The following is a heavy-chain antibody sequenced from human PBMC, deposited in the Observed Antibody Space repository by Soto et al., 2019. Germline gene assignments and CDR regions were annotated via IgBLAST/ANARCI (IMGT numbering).Heavy chain of an antibody. CDR1: GFTFSSYA. J-gene: IGHJ4*02. V-gene: IGHV3-23*01. CDR3: AKDQNGAMAATFDY. CDR2: ISGSGGST. D-gene: IGHD5-18*01. Sequence: GGSLRLSCAASGFTFSSYAMSWVRQTPGKGLEWVSAISGSGGSTYYADSVKGRFTISRDNSKNTLYLQMNSLRAEDTAVYYCAKDQNGAMAATFDYWGQGTLVTVSS.